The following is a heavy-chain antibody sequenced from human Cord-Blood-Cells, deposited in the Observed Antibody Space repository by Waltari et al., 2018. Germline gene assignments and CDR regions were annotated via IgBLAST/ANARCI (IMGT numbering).Heavy chain of an antibody. CDR2: FDPEYGET. J-gene: IGHJ2*01. Sequence: QVQLVQSGAEVKKPGASVKVSCKVSGSTLTQLSMNWVRQAPGKGLDWMGGFDPEYGETIYAQKFQGRVTMTEYTSTDTAYMELSSLRSEDTAVYYCATRANWGYWYFDLWGRGTLVTVSS. CDR3: ATRANWGYWYFDL. CDR1: GSTLTQLS. V-gene: IGHV1-24*01. D-gene: IGHD7-27*01.